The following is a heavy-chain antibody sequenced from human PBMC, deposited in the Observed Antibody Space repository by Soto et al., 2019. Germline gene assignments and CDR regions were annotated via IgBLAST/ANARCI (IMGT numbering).Heavy chain of an antibody. CDR1: DDSLSSTSYY. CDR2: VHFSGSI. D-gene: IGHD2-2*01. V-gene: IGHV4-61*01. Sequence: QVQLQESGPGLVKPSETLSLICSVSDDSLSSTSYYWSWIRQPPGKGLEWIGFVHFSGSIHYNASLKSRDTISVDTSRKQISLKMTSLTAADTAVYFCGRGGDAHKMGRHWGQGTLVTVSS. CDR3: GRGGDAHKMGRH. J-gene: IGHJ1*01.